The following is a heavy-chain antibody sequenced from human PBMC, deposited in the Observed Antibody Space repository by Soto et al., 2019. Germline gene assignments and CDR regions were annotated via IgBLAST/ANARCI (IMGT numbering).Heavy chain of an antibody. CDR3: ASTPNYYDFWSGYYTNYYYCMDA. Sequence: ASVKVSCEASGYTFTTYYMHWVRQAPGQGLEWIGIINPSGGRTTYAQNFQGRVTMTTDTSTSTVYMELSSLRSDDTAMYYCASTPNYYDFWSGYYTNYYYCMDAWGQGTTVTVSS. CDR1: GYTFTTYY. V-gene: IGHV1-46*01. CDR2: INPSGGRT. D-gene: IGHD3-3*01. J-gene: IGHJ6*02.